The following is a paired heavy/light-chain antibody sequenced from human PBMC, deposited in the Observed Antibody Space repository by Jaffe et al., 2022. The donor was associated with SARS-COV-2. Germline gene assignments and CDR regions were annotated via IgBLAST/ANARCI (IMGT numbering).Heavy chain of an antibody. J-gene: IGHJ6*02. V-gene: IGHV3-64D*09. Sequence: EVQLVESGGGLVQPGGSLRLSCSASGFTFSNYAMYWVRQAPGKGLEYVSAISTNGGSTYYTDSVKGRFTISRDNSKNTVYLQMSGLRGEDTAVYYCVKVKSVYQLLYSDMDVWGQGTTVTVSS. D-gene: IGHD2-2*02. CDR2: ISTNGGST. CDR3: VKVKSVYQLLYSDMDV. CDR1: GFTFSNYA.
Light chain of an antibody. V-gene: IGKV1-12*01. CDR1: QDITSW. J-gene: IGKJ4*01. Sequence: DIQMTQSPSSVAASVGDRVTITCRASQDITSWLAWYQQKPGKAPKLLIYTASSLQSGVPSRFSGSGSGTDFTLTISSLQPEDFATYYCQQANSFPLTFGGGTKVEI. CDR2: TAS. CDR3: QQANSFPLT.